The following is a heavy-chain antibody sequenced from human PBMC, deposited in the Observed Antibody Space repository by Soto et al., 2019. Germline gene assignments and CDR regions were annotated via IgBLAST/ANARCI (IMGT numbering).Heavy chain of an antibody. J-gene: IGHJ4*02. CDR1: GGSISSGGFS. V-gene: IGHV4-30-2*01. Sequence: QLQLQESGSGLVRPSRTLSLTCAVSGGSISSGGFSWSWIRQPPGKGLESIGYIYHSGSTYYNPSLKRRVTISVDRSKNQFSLKLSSVTAADTAVYYCAGGIAARPLGYWGQGTLVTVSS. D-gene: IGHD6-6*01. CDR2: IYHSGST. CDR3: AGGIAARPLGY.